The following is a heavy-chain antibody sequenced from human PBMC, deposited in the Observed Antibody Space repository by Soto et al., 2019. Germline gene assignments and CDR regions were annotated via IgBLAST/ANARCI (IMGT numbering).Heavy chain of an antibody. D-gene: IGHD3-3*01. J-gene: IGHJ6*02. CDR1: GFSFSNHV. CDR2: ISYDGGNA. V-gene: IGHV3-30*03. Sequence: QVQLVESGGGVVQPGGSLRLSCAGSGFSFSNHVMHWVRQAPGKGLEWVAVISYDGGNAYYAESVKGRFTVSRDNSKNTMYIEMSSVRGDDTAVYYCARDLTVFGVLNGDSAMDVWGQGTTVTVSS. CDR3: ARDLTVFGVLNGDSAMDV.